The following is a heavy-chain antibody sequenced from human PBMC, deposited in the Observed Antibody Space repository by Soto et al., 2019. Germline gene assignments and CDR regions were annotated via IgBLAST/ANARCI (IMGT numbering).Heavy chain of an antibody. CDR1: GGSIFSSY. V-gene: IGHV4-59*01. CDR3: ARAPAASSWFDP. Sequence: PSETLSLTCTVSGGSIFSSYWTWIRQPPGKGLEWIGNVYYSGSTNYNPSLKSRITISVDTSKNQFSLNLSSVTAADTAVYYCARAPAASSWFDPWGQGHLVTVSS. J-gene: IGHJ5*02. CDR2: VYYSGST. D-gene: IGHD2-15*01.